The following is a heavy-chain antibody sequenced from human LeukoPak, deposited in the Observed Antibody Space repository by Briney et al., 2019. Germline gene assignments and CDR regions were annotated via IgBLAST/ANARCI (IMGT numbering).Heavy chain of an antibody. D-gene: IGHD6-13*01. CDR2: INPSGGST. Sequence: ASVKVSCKASGYTFTSYYMHWVRQAPGQGLEWMGIINPSGGSTSYAQKFQGRVTMTRDTSTSTVYMELSSLRSEDTAVYYCARGHSSSWYCPPKYYGMDVWGQGTTVTVSS. CDR1: GYTFTSYY. J-gene: IGHJ6*02. V-gene: IGHV1-46*01. CDR3: ARGHSSSWYCPPKYYGMDV.